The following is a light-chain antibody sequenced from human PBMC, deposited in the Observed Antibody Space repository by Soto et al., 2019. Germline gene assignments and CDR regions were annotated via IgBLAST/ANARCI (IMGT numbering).Light chain of an antibody. CDR1: SGDIGDYNY. J-gene: IGLJ1*01. V-gene: IGLV2-14*01. CDR2: DVS. CDR3: CSYIRSGTLI. Sequence: QSALTQPASVSGSPGQSITISCGGTSGDIGDYNYVSWYQQHPGKVPKVIIYDVSNRPSGVSYRFSGTKSGNTASLTVSGLQAEDEADYYCCSYIRSGTLIFGTGTKVTVL.